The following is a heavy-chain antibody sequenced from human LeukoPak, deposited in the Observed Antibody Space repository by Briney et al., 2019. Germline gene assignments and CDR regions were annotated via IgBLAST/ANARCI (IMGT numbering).Heavy chain of an antibody. CDR1: GFTFSSYS. CDR3: ARDLYYYDSSGCP. D-gene: IGHD3-22*01. J-gene: IGHJ5*02. V-gene: IGHV3-21*01. CDR2: ISSSSSYI. Sequence: PGGSLRLSCAASGFTFSSYSMNWVRQAPGKGLEWVSSISSSSSYIYYADSVKGRFTISRDNAKNSLYLQMNSLRAEDTAVYYCARDLYYYDSSGCPWGQRTLVTVSS.